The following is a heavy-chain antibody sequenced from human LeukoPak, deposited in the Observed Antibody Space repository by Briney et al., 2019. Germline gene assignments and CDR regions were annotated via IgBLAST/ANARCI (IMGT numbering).Heavy chain of an antibody. CDR1: GFTFTNYA. J-gene: IGHJ4*02. CDR2: IRGSGDDT. CDR3: AHSSGYYGK. Sequence: GGSLRLSCVASGFTFTNYAMSWLRQAPGKGLEWVSAIRGSGDDTYYADSVKGRFTISRDNSKNTVYLQMNSLRADDTAVYYCAHSSGYYGKWGQGTLVTVSS. V-gene: IGHV3-23*01. D-gene: IGHD3-22*01.